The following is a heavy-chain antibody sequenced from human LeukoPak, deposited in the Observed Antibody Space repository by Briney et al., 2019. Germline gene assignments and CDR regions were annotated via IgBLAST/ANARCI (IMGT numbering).Heavy chain of an antibody. CDR2: IFSSVST. CDR3: ARGLAHGGIANWFYP. D-gene: IGHD2-21*01. J-gene: IGHJ5*02. V-gene: IGHV4-39*06. CDR1: GGSLNSFSHY. Sequence: SETLSLICSVPGGSLNSFSHYWARIRQPPGKGLEWIGCIFSSVSTYYNPSLQSRVTFSLDKSNNHFALTLTSLTAADTVVYYCARGLAHGGIANWFYPWGQGTLVTVSS.